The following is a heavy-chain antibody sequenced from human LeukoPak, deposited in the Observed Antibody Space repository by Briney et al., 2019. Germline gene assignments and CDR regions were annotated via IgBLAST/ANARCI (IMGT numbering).Heavy chain of an antibody. CDR1: GFTFSSYW. J-gene: IGHJ4*02. CDR2: IKSDGSYT. D-gene: IGHD5-18*01. CDR3: ARDDDSYGIDY. Sequence: GGSLTLSCAASGFTFSSYWMHWVRHAPGGGLVCVSRIKSDGSYTDYADSVKGRFTISRDNAKNTVYLQMISLRVEDTAVYYCARDDDSYGIDYWGQGTLVTVSS. V-gene: IGHV3-74*01.